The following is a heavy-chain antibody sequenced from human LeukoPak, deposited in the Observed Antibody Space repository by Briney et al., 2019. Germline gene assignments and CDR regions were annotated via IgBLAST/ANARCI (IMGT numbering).Heavy chain of an antibody. Sequence: PGGSLRLSCAASGFTISSYYWSWIRQPAGKGLEWIGRIYTSGSTNYNPSLKSRVTMSVDTSKNQFSLKLSSVTAADTAVYYCARERRVVPAAFSPEHWFDPWGQGTLVTVSS. V-gene: IGHV4-4*07. CDR1: GFTISSYY. D-gene: IGHD2-2*01. J-gene: IGHJ5*02. CDR2: IYTSGST. CDR3: ARERRVVPAAFSPEHWFDP.